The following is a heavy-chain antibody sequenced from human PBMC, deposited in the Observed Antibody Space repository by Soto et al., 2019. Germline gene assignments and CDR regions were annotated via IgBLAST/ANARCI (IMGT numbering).Heavy chain of an antibody. CDR3: ARGRNWFDP. CDR2: IYYSGST. CDR1: GGSISSSSYY. V-gene: IGHV4-39*01. J-gene: IGHJ5*02. Sequence: SETLSLTCTVSGGSISSSSYYWGWIRQPPGKGLEWIGSIYYSGSTYYNPSLKSRVTISVDTSKNQFSLKLSSVTAADTAVYYCARGRNWFDPWGQGTLVTISS.